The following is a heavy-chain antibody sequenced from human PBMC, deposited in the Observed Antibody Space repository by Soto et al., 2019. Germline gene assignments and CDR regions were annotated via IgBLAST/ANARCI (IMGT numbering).Heavy chain of an antibody. Sequence: ASLKVSCKASGYTFTGYYMHWVRQAPGQGLEWMGWINPNSGGTNYAQKFQGRVTMTRDTSISTAYMELSRLRSDDTAVYYCARVKNYDFWSGYYIYSGVGYYYYGMDVWGQGTTVTVSS. CDR2: INPNSGGT. D-gene: IGHD3-3*01. CDR1: GYTFTGYY. V-gene: IGHV1-2*02. CDR3: ARVKNYDFWSGYYIYSGVGYYYYGMDV. J-gene: IGHJ6*02.